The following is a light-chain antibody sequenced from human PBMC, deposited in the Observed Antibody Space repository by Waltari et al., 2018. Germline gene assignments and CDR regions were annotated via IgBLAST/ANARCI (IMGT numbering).Light chain of an antibody. CDR2: RNN. CDR1: TSNIGRNY. Sequence: QSVLTQPPSASGTPGQRVTISCSGSTSNIGRNYVYWYQQFPGTAPKLLVYRNNERPAGVPDRISGSKSGTSASLASSGLRSEDEADYYCATWDGSQTDWVFGGGTKVTVL. CDR3: ATWDGSQTDWV. V-gene: IGLV1-47*01. J-gene: IGLJ3*02.